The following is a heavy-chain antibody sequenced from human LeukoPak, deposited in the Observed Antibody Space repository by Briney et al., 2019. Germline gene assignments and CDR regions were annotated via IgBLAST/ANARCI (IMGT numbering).Heavy chain of an antibody. V-gene: IGHV1-2*06. CDR2: INPNSGDT. Sequence: ASVKVSCNASGYTFIGYYMHWVRQAPGQGLEWMGRINPNSGDTKYAQKFQGRVTMTRDTSISTAYMELSSLRSDDTAVYYCARDRLVVAGATEDVAFDVWGQATVVTVSS. D-gene: IGHD2-8*02. CDR1: GYTFIGYY. CDR3: ARDRLVVAGATEDVAFDV. J-gene: IGHJ3*01.